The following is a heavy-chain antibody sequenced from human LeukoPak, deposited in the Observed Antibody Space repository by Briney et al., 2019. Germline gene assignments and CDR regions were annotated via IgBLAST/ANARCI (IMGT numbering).Heavy chain of an antibody. J-gene: IGHJ4*02. Sequence: PSATLSLTCAVSGASISNTNWWSWVRQPPGRGLEWIGQVYHSGSTIYNPSLKSRVTMSVDKSRNQFSLNLNSVTAADTAVYYCARGALLQLSSFFDSWGQGTLVTVSS. CDR2: VYHSGST. CDR1: GASISNTNW. D-gene: IGHD1-26*01. CDR3: ARGALLQLSSFFDS. V-gene: IGHV4-4*02.